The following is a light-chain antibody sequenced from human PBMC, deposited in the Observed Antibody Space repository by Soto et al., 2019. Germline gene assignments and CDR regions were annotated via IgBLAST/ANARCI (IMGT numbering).Light chain of an antibody. CDR3: QHSNKWARR. J-gene: IGKJ1*01. V-gene: IGKV3D-15*01. CDR1: QSVSSN. Sequence: AVPLSAKESTSLSCPASQSVSSNLAWYQQKPGQAPRLLIYGASTRATGIPARFSGSGSGTELTFACSIGQSADLAVYYWQHSNKWARRFGQGTKVDIK. CDR2: GAS.